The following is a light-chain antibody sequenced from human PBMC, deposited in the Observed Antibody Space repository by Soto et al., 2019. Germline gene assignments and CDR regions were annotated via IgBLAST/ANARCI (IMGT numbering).Light chain of an antibody. V-gene: IGKV1-27*01. CDR3: QQYNNAPPFT. Sequence: DIQMTQSPSSLSASVGGRVTITCRASQGISNSLAWYQQKPGKVPKLLIYSASTLQSGVPSRFRGSGSGTDFTLTISSLQPQDVATYYCQQYNNAPPFTFGPGTKVEIK. CDR2: SAS. CDR1: QGISNS. J-gene: IGKJ3*01.